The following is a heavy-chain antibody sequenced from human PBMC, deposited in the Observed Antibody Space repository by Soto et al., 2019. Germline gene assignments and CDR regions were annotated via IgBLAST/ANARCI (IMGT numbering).Heavy chain of an antibody. J-gene: IGHJ4*02. Sequence: SETLSLTSTVSGRSISSGGYYWSWIRQHPVNGLEWIGYIYYSGSTYYNPSLKSRVTISVDTSKNQSSLKLRSVTAADTAVYYCSRLRQGDIVVVPAAILGEYYFDYWGQGTLVTVSS. V-gene: IGHV4-31*03. CDR2: IYYSGST. D-gene: IGHD2-2*02. CDR1: GRSISSGGYY. CDR3: SRLRQGDIVVVPAAILGEYYFDY.